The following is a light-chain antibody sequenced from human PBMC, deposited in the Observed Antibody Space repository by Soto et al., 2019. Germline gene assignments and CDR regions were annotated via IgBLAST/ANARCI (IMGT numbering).Light chain of an antibody. CDR3: QQRSNWPPWYT. CDR2: DAS. Sequence: EIVLTQSPATLSLSPGERATLSCRASQSVSSYLAWYQQKPGQAPRLLIYDASNRATGIPARFSGSGSGTDFTLTISSLEPEDFAVYYCQQRSNWPPWYTLGQGTKVDIK. J-gene: IGKJ2*01. CDR1: QSVSSY. V-gene: IGKV3-11*01.